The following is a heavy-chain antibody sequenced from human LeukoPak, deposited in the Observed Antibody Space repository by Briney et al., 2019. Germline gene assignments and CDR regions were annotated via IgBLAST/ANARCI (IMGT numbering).Heavy chain of an antibody. J-gene: IGHJ4*02. CDR2: IYYSGST. CDR1: GGSISSSSYS. Sequence: SETLSLTCTVSGGSISSSSYSWGWIRQPPGKGLEWIGSIYYSGSTSYNPSLKSRVTISVDTSKNQFSLKLSSVTAADTALYYCARVNYYDSSDYAYWGQGTLVTVSS. D-gene: IGHD3-22*01. CDR3: ARVNYYDSSDYAY. V-gene: IGHV4-39*01.